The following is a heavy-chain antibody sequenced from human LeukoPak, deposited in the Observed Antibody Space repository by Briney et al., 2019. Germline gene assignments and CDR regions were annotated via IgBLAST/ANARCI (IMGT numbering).Heavy chain of an antibody. CDR2: IYHSGST. CDR1: GYSISSGYY. CDR3: ASQKGYSYGRADY. D-gene: IGHD5-18*01. Sequence: SETLSLTCTVSGYSISSGYYWGWIRQPPGKGLEWIGSIYHSGSTYYNPSLKSRVTISVDTSKNQFSLKLSSVTAADTAVYYCASQKGYSYGRADYWGQGTLVTVSS. J-gene: IGHJ4*02. V-gene: IGHV4-38-2*02.